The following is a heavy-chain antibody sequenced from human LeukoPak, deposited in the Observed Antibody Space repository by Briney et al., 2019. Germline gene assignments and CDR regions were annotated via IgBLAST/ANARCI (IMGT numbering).Heavy chain of an antibody. CDR2: INPNSGGT. V-gene: IGHV1-2*02. CDR3: ARMCSSTSCSPGGFDP. J-gene: IGHJ5*02. CDR1: GYTFTVYY. D-gene: IGHD2-2*01. Sequence: GASVTVSCTASGYTFTVYYMHWVRQAPGQGLEWMGWINPNSGGTNYAQKFQGRVTMTRDTSISTAYMELSRLRSDDTAVYYCARMCSSTSCSPGGFDPWGQGTLVTVSS.